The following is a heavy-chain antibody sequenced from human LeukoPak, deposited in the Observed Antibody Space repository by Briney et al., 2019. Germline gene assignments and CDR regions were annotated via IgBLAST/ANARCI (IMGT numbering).Heavy chain of an antibody. CDR1: GGSFSGYY. V-gene: IGHV4-34*01. D-gene: IGHD1-26*01. Sequence: PSETLSLTCAVYGGSFSGYYWSWIRQPPGKGLEWIGEINHSGSTNYNPSLKSRVTISVDTPKNQFSLKLSSVTAADTAVYYCASSGSYYSHYWGQGTLVTVSS. CDR2: INHSGST. CDR3: ASSGSYYSHY. J-gene: IGHJ4*02.